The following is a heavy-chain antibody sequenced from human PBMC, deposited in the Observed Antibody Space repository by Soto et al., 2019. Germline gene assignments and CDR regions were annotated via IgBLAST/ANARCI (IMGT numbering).Heavy chain of an antibody. V-gene: IGHV3-23*01. CDR3: AKDVSSTVTGPVFDP. Sequence: GGSLRLSCAASGFTFSSYAMSWVRQAPGKGLEWVSAISGSGGSTYYADSVKGRFTISRDNSKNTLYLQMNSLRAEDTAVYYCAKDVSSTVTGPVFDPWGQGTLVTVSS. J-gene: IGHJ5*02. CDR2: ISGSGGST. CDR1: GFTFSSYA. D-gene: IGHD4-17*01.